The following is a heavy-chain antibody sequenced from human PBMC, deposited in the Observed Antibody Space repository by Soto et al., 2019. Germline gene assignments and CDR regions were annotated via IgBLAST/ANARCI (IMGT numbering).Heavy chain of an antibody. CDR1: GYMFTKSA. Sequence: GASVKVSCKASGYMFTKSAVHWLRQAPGQRLEWMGWISGDSGNRKYSPKFQDRVTITRDTSANTAYMELSSLRSEDTALYYCARDGVESGNINFDYWGQGTLVTVSS. CDR2: ISGDSGNR. V-gene: IGHV1-3*01. CDR3: ARDGVESGNINFDY. D-gene: IGHD5-12*01. J-gene: IGHJ4*01.